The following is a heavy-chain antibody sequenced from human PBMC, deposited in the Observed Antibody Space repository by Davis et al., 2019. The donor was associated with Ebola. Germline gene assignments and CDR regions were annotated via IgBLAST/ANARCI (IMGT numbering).Heavy chain of an antibody. CDR1: GFRFDDYA. J-gene: IGHJ4*02. CDR3: AKDIGFGSGWYRAPDY. D-gene: IGHD6-19*01. CDR2: ISWNNDNI. V-gene: IGHV3-9*01. Sequence: SLKISCAASGFRFDDYAMHWVRQAPGKGLEWVSGISWNNDNIGYADSVKGRFTISRDNANNSLYLQMNGLRTEDTAFYYCAKDIGFGSGWYRAPDYWGQGTLVTVSS.